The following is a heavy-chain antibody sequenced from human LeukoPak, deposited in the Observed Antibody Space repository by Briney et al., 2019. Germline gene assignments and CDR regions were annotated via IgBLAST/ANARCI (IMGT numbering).Heavy chain of an antibody. CDR1: GFTFSSYA. J-gene: IGHJ4*02. V-gene: IGHV3-23*01. CDR2: ISGSGGST. D-gene: IGHD5-12*01. CDR3: AKGKSVDIVATNFDY. Sequence: GGSLRLSCAASGFTFSSYAMSWVRQAPGKGLEWVSAISGSGGSTYYADSVKGRFTISRDNSKNTLYLQMNSLRAEDTAVYYCAKGKSVDIVATNFDYWGQGTLVTVPS.